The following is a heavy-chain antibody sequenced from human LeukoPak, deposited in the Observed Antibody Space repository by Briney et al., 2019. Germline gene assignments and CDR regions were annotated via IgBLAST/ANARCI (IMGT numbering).Heavy chain of an antibody. V-gene: IGHV3-23*01. CDR3: AIRTL. J-gene: IGHJ4*02. D-gene: IGHD3-3*02. CDR2: ISGDDFST. CDR1: GFTFSIHA. Sequence: PGGSLRLSCAASGFTFSIHAVTWVRQAPGKGLEWVSSISGDDFSTYYADSVKGRFTISRDNSKSTLYLQLNNVKAEDTAVYYCAIRTLWGQRTLVTVSS.